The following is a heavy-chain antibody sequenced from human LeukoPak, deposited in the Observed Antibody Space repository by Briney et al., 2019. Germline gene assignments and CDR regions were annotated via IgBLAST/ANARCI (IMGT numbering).Heavy chain of an antibody. CDR1: GYTFVDYY. Sequence: ASVKVSCKASGYTFVDYYLYWVRQAPGQGLEWMGWLNPRSGATNYAQKFQARVTMTRDTSIKTAYMELSRLRSDDTAVYYCARDHRRGSTGYDMPADWGQGTLVTVSS. J-gene: IGHJ4*02. CDR3: ARDHRRGSTGYDMPAD. D-gene: IGHD5-12*01. CDR2: LNPRSGAT. V-gene: IGHV1-2*02.